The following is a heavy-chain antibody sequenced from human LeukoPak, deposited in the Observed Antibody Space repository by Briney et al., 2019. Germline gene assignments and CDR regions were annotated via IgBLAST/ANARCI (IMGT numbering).Heavy chain of an antibody. D-gene: IGHD4-17*01. V-gene: IGHV4-4*07. Sequence: SETLSLTCTVSGGSISGYYWNWIRQPAGKGLEWIGRFSTSVTTNYNPSLRSRVTISVDKSKNQFSLRLSSVTAADTAVYYCARAVTTDYYSYYMDVWRKGTTVTVSS. CDR1: GGSISGYY. J-gene: IGHJ6*03. CDR3: ARAVTTDYYSYYMDV. CDR2: FSTSVTT.